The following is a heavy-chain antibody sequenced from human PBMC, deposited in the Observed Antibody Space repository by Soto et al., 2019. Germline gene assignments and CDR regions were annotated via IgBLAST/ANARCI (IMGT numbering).Heavy chain of an antibody. CDR2: IYYSGST. D-gene: IGHD3-22*01. V-gene: IGHV4-61*08. CDR1: GGSVSSGGYY. J-gene: IGHJ5*02. Sequence: SETLSLTCTVSGGSVSSGGYYWSWIRQHPGKGLEWIGYIYYSGSTYYNPSLKSRVTISVDTSKNQFSLKLSSVTAADTAVYYCDNDIRERKSAYVYNYFDPSGQGTPLTVSS. CDR3: DNDIRERKSAYVYNYFDP.